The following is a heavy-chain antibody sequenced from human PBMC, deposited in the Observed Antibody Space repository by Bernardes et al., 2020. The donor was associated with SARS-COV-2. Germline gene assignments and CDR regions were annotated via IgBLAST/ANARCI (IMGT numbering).Heavy chain of an antibody. J-gene: IGHJ6*02. D-gene: IGHD3-22*01. CDR1: GFTFSSDA. Sequence: GGSLRLSCAASGFTFSSDAMHWVRQAPGKGLEWVAVISYDGSNKYYADSVKGRFTISRDNSKNTLYLQMNSLRAEDTAVYYCARVRHLSYDSSGYYYPPSDFYYYYGMDVWGQGTTVTVSS. CDR3: ARVRHLSYDSSGYYYPPSDFYYYYGMDV. CDR2: ISYDGSNK. V-gene: IGHV3-30-3*01.